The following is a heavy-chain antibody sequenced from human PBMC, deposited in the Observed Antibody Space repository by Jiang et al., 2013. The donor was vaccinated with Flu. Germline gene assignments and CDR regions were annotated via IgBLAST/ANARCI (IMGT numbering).Heavy chain of an antibody. Sequence: GAEVKKPGSSVKVSCKASGGTFSSYAISWVRQAPGQGLEWMGRIIPILGIANYAQKFQGRVTITADKSTSTAYMELSSLRSEDTAVYYCARDDEAYTISTIWSSPWYFDLWGRGTLVTVSS. CDR2: IIPILGIA. D-gene: IGHD1-1*01. CDR3: ARDDEAYTISTIWSSPWYFDL. J-gene: IGHJ2*01. V-gene: IGHV1-69*04. CDR1: GGTFSSYA.